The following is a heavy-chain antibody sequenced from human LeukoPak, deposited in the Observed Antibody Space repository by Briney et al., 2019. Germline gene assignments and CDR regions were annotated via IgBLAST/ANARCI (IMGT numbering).Heavy chain of an antibody. J-gene: IGHJ4*02. CDR1: GYTFTDYY. V-gene: IGHV1-2*02. CDR3: ARDEYDSSGYYLN. Sequence: ASVKVSCKASGYTFTDYYMHWVRQAPGQGLEWMGWINPNSGGTNYAQKFQGRVTMTRDTSISTAYMELSRLRSDDTAVYYCARDEYDSSGYYLNWGQGTLVTVSS. CDR2: INPNSGGT. D-gene: IGHD3-22*01.